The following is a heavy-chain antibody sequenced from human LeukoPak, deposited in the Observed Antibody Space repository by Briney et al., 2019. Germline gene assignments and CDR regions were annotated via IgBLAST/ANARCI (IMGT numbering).Heavy chain of an antibody. Sequence: GGSLTLSCAASGFTLSSYGMNWVRQPPGKGLDWVAFLRYDGSTAFYEDSVKDRFTISRDSSKNTLYLQMNSLTPADTAIYYCAKDPYGGTYPSYFDYWGQGTLVTVSS. CDR3: AKDPYGGTYPSYFDY. J-gene: IGHJ4*02. V-gene: IGHV3-30*02. CDR1: GFTLSSYG. CDR2: LRYDGSTA. D-gene: IGHD1-26*01.